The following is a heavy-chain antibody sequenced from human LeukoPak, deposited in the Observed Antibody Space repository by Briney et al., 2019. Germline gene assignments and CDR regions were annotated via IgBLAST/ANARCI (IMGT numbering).Heavy chain of an antibody. D-gene: IGHD3-10*01. CDR2: IYYSGSS. J-gene: IGHJ3*02. CDR3: ASRVRFGELVDAFDI. Sequence: SETLSLTCTISGGSISSSRYYWGWIRQPPGKGLEWIGSIYYSGSSYYNPSLKSRVTISVDTSKNQFSLKLSSVTAADTAVYYCASRVRFGELVDAFDIWGQGTMVTVSS. V-gene: IGHV4-39*07. CDR1: GGSISSSRYY.